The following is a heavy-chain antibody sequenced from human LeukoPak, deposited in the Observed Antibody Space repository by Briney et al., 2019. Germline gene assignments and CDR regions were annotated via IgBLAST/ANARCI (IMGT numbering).Heavy chain of an antibody. V-gene: IGHV3-21*04. CDR1: GFTFSSYS. D-gene: IGHD3-10*01. Sequence: GGSLRLSRAASGFTFSSYSMNWVRQAPGKGLEWVSSISSSSSYIYYADSVKGRFTISRDNAKNSLYLQMNSLRAEDTAVYYCAKERVLLWFGESINGLDYWGQGTLVTVSS. CDR3: AKERVLLWFGESINGLDY. CDR2: ISSSSSYI. J-gene: IGHJ4*02.